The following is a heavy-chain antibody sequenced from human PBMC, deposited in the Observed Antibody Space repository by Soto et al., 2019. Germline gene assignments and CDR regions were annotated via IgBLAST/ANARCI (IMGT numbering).Heavy chain of an antibody. Sequence: PSETLSLTCTVSGGSVSSGSYYWSWIRQPPGKGLEWIGYIYYSGSTNYNPSLKSRVTISVDKSISTAYLQWSSLKASDTAMYYCARRLITMVRGVIIPKDGLFDYWGQGTLVTVSS. J-gene: IGHJ4*02. D-gene: IGHD3-10*01. CDR3: ARRLITMVRGVIIPKDGLFDY. CDR2: IYYSGST. V-gene: IGHV4-61*03. CDR1: GGSVSSGSYY.